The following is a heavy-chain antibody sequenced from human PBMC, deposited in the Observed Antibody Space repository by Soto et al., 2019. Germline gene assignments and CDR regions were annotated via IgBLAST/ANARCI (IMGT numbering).Heavy chain of an antibody. CDR2: IYYSGST. CDR3: ARRPSSEWELPFDFDY. CDR1: GGYISSSSYY. Sequence: PSETLSLTCTVSGGYISSSSYYWGWIRRPPGKGLEWIGSIYYSGSTYYNPSLKSRVTISVDTSKNQFSLKLSSVTAADTAVYYCARRPSSEWELPFDFDYWGQGTLVTVSS. V-gene: IGHV4-39*01. D-gene: IGHD1-26*01. J-gene: IGHJ4*02.